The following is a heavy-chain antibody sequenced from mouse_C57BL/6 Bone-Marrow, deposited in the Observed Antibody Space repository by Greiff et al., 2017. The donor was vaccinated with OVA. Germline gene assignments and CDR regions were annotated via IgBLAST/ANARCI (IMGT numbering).Heavy chain of an antibody. CDR1: GFSLNSYG. V-gene: IGHV2-3*01. J-gene: IGHJ3*01. Sequence: VQLQESGPGLVAPSQSLSITCTVSGFSLNSYGVSWVRQPPGKGLEWLGGIWGDGSTNDHSALISRLSISKDNSKSQVFLKLNSLQTEDTATYYCAKPRYYGSSWFAYWGQGTLVTVSA. D-gene: IGHD1-1*01. CDR2: IWGDGST. CDR3: AKPRYYGSSWFAY.